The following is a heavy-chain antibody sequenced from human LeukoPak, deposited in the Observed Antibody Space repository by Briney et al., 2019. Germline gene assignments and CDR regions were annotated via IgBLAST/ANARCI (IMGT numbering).Heavy chain of an antibody. CDR2: IYYSGST. CDR3: ARDWVQQLAHYWYFDL. Sequence: SETLSLTCTVSGGSISSSSYYWGWIRQPPGKGLEWIGSIYYSGSTYYNPSLKSRVTISVDTSKNQFSLKLSSVTAADTAVYYCARDWVQQLAHYWYFDLWGRGTLVTVSS. V-gene: IGHV4-39*07. D-gene: IGHD6-13*01. CDR1: GGSISSSSYY. J-gene: IGHJ2*01.